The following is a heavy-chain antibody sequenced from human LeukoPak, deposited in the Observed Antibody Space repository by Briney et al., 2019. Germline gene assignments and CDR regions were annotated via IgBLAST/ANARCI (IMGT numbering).Heavy chain of an antibody. D-gene: IGHD2-15*01. CDR3: ARPRGYCSGGSCSRGRDYYYGMDV. CDR2: INHSGST. V-gene: IGHV4-34*01. J-gene: IGHJ6*02. Sequence: SETLSLTCAVYGGSFSGYYWSWIRQPPGKGLEWIGEINHSGSTNYNPSLKSRVTISVDTSKHQFSLKLSSVTAADTAVYYCARPRGYCSGGSCSRGRDYYYGMDVWGQGTTVTVSS. CDR1: GGSFSGYY.